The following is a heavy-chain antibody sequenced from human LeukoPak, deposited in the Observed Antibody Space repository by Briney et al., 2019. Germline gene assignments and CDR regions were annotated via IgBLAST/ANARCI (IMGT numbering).Heavy chain of an antibody. J-gene: IGHJ5*02. CDR1: GFTFSNYW. CDR2: IKQDGSEK. D-gene: IGHD1-26*01. Sequence: GGSLRLSCAASGFTFSNYWMSWVRQAPGKGLEWVANIKQDGSEKYYVDSVKGRFTISRDNAKNSLYLQMNNLRAEDTAFYYCAKDGGSYGSNWFDPWGQGTLVTVSS. CDR3: AKDGGSYGSNWFDP. V-gene: IGHV3-7*03.